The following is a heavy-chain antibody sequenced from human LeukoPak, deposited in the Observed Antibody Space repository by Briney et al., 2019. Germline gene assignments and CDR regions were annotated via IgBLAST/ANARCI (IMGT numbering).Heavy chain of an antibody. CDR3: AINIVVVVAAKNRWFDP. Sequence: ASVKVSCKASGGTFSSYAISWVRQAPGQGLEWMGGIIPIFGTANYAQKFQGRVTITADESTSTAYMELSSLRSEDTAVYYCAINIVVVVAAKNRWFDPWGQGTLVTVSS. CDR1: GGTFSSYA. D-gene: IGHD2-15*01. V-gene: IGHV1-69*13. CDR2: IIPIFGTA. J-gene: IGHJ5*02.